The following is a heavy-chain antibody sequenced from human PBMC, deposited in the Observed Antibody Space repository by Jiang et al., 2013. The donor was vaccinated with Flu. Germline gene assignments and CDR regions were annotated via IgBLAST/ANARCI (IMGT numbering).Heavy chain of an antibody. D-gene: IGHD6-13*01. V-gene: IGHV3-23*04. J-gene: IGHJ4*02. CDR3: AKTPYIAAAGNSYFDY. CDR1: GFTFSSYA. Sequence: QLVESGGGLVQPGGSLRLSCAASGFTFSSYAMSWVRQAPGKGLEWVSAISGSGGSTYYADSVKGRFTISRDNSKNTLYLQMNSLRAEDTAVYYCAKTPYIAAAGNSYFDYWGQGTLVTVSS. CDR2: ISGSGGST.